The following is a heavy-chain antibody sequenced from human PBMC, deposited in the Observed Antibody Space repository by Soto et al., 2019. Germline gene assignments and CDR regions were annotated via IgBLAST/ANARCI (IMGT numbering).Heavy chain of an antibody. Sequence: SETLSLTCSVSGDSISTVDYFWAWIRQPPGQALEYIGYIYKSATTYYNPSFESRVAISLDTSKSQFSLDVTSVTAADTAVYFCARGRYCLTGRCFPNWFDSWGQGTLVTVSS. J-gene: IGHJ5*01. CDR2: IYKSATT. CDR3: ARGRYCLTGRCFPNWFDS. V-gene: IGHV4-30-4*01. CDR1: GDSISTVDYF. D-gene: IGHD2-15*01.